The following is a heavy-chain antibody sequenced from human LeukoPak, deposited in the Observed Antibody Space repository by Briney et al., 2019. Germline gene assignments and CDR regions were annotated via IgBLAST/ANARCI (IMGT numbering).Heavy chain of an antibody. CDR1: GGPFRGYY. D-gene: IGHD3-3*01. Sequence: PSETLSLTCAVYGGPFRGYYWSWIRQPPGKGLEWIGEINHSGSTKYNPSLKSRVTISVDTSKNQFSLNLSSLTAADTAVYYCARSPVGDSETEGDYWGQGTLATVSS. J-gene: IGHJ4*02. V-gene: IGHV4-34*01. CDR3: ARSPVGDSETEGDY. CDR2: INHSGST.